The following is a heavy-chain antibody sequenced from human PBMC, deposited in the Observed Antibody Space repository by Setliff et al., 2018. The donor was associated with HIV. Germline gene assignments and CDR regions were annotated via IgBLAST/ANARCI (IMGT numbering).Heavy chain of an antibody. D-gene: IGHD2-15*01. CDR2: INWNGGST. CDR1: GFTFSTYS. Sequence: PGGSLRLSCEASGFTFSTYSMNWVRQAPGKGLEWVSGINWNGGSTGYADSVKGRFTISRDNAKNSLYLQMNSLRDEDTALYYCARDSRYCSGGSCYLLLDYWGQGTLVTVSS. V-gene: IGHV3-20*04. J-gene: IGHJ4*02. CDR3: ARDSRYCSGGSCYLLLDY.